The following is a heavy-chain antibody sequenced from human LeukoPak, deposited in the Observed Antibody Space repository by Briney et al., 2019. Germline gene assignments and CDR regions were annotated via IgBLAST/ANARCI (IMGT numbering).Heavy chain of an antibody. J-gene: IGHJ4*02. Sequence: GRSLRLSCAASGFTFSSYGMHWVRQAPGKGLEWVAVISYDGSNKYYADSVKGRFTISRDNSKNTLYLQMNSLRAEDTAVYYCATWSNAWEFDYWGQGTLVSVSS. CDR3: ATWSNAWEFDY. D-gene: IGHD1-26*01. V-gene: IGHV3-30*03. CDR1: GFTFSSYG. CDR2: ISYDGSNK.